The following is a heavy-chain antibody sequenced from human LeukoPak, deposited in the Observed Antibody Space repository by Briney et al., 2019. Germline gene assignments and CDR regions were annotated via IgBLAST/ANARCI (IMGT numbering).Heavy chain of an antibody. CDR1: GFTFGDYA. CDR2: IRSKAYGGTT. CDR3: TVGEDYYDSSGYYAGAQRY. J-gene: IGHJ4*01. V-gene: IGHV3-49*03. Sequence: GGSLRLSCTASGFTFGDYAMSWFRQAPGKGLEWVGFIRSKAYGGTTEYAASVKGRFTISRDDSKSIAYLQMNSLKTEDTAVYYCTVGEDYYDSSGYYAGAQRYWGQEPWSPSPQ. D-gene: IGHD3-22*01.